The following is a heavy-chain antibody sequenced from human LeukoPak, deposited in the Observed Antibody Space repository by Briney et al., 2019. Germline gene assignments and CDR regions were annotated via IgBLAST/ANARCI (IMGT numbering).Heavy chain of an antibody. J-gene: IGHJ4*02. CDR3: ASTVITTRLNFDY. CDR1: GDSLNRYY. V-gene: IGHV4-59*01. CDR2: IYYTGNT. Sequence: PSETLSLTCTVSGDSLNRYYWSWIRQSPGKGLEWIGYIYYTGNTNYNPSLKSRVTISVDTSKNQFSLDLTSVTAADTAVYYCASTVITTRLNFDYWGQGTLVAVSS. D-gene: IGHD3-22*01.